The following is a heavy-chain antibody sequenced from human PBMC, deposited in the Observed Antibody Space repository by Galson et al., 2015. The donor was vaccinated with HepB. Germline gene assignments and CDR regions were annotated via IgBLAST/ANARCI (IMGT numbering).Heavy chain of an antibody. CDR2: ISYDGSNK. Sequence: SLRLSCAASGFTFSSYGMHWVRQAPGKGLEWVAVISYDGSNKYYADSVKGRFTISRDNSKNTLYLQMNSLRAEYTAVYYCAKDRHDYGDYHDYWGQGTLVTVSS. D-gene: IGHD4-17*01. V-gene: IGHV3-30*18. CDR3: AKDRHDYGDYHDY. CDR1: GFTFSSYG. J-gene: IGHJ4*02.